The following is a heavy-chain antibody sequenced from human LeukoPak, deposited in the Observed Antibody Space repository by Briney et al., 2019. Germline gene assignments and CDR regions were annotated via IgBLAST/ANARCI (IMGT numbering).Heavy chain of an antibody. V-gene: IGHV4-4*02. J-gene: IGHJ4*02. CDR1: GGSISSSNW. CDR3: ARDMITFGGVIVPLGY. D-gene: IGHD3-16*02. Sequence: PSGTLSLTCAVSGGSISSSNWWSWVRQPPGKGLEWIGEIYHSGSTNYNPSLKSRVTISVDKSKNQFSLKLSSVTAADTAVCYCARDMITFGGVIVPLGYWGQGTLVTVSS. CDR2: IYHSGST.